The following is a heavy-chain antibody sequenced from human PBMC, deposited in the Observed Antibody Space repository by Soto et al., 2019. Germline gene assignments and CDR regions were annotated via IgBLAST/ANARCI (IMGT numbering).Heavy chain of an antibody. CDR2: INPSGGGT. V-gene: IGHV1-46*03. Sequence: QVQVVQSGAEVKKPGASVKISCKASGYTFTDYYMHWVRQAPGQGLEWMGRINPSGGGTAKAQKFQGRGTMTGDTSTSTAYMELSSLRSEDTAVYYCSRGRQYYQYAMDVWGQGTTVTVSS. CDR1: GYTFTDYY. CDR3: SRGRQYYQYAMDV. J-gene: IGHJ6*02.